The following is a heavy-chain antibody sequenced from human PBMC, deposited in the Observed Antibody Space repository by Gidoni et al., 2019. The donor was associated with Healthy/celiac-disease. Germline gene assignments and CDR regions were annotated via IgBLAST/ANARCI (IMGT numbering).Heavy chain of an antibody. V-gene: IGHV4-39*07. J-gene: IGHJ4*02. CDR1: ACSISSSSYY. CDR3: ARLVRVPGIAVAGTGYFDY. Sequence: QLQLQESGPGLVKPSETLSLTCTVSACSISSSSYYWGWIRQPPGKGLEWIGSIYYSGSTYYNPSLKSRVTISVDTSKNQFSLKLSSVTAADTAVYYCARLVRVPGIAVAGTGYFDYWGQGTLVTVSS. CDR2: IYYSGST. D-gene: IGHD6-19*01.